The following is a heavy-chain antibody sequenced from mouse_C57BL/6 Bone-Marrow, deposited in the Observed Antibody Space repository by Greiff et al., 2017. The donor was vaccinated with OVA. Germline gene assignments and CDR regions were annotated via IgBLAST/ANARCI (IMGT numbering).Heavy chain of an antibody. CDR3: TTSLAY. CDR2: IDPENGDT. V-gene: IGHV14-4*01. J-gene: IGHJ3*01. CDR1: GFNIKDDY. Sequence: EVQVVESGAELVRPGASVKLSCTASGFNIKDDYMHWVKQRPEQGLEWIGWIDPENGDTEYASKFQGKATITADTSSNTAYLQLSSLTSEDTAVYYCTTSLAYWGQGTLVTVSA.